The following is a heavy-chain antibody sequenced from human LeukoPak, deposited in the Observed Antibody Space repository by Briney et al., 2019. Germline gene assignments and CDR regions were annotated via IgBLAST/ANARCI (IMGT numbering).Heavy chain of an antibody. CDR1: GFTFSSYG. CDR3: VKDGNYGDYGKDY. D-gene: IGHD4-17*01. J-gene: IGHJ4*02. V-gene: IGHV3-30*18. CDR2: ISYDGSNK. Sequence: GGSLRLSCAASGFTFSSYGMHWVRQAPGKGLEWVAVISYDGSNKYYADSVKGRFTISRDNSKNTLYLQMNSLRAEDTAVYYCVKDGNYGDYGKDYWGQGTLVTVSS.